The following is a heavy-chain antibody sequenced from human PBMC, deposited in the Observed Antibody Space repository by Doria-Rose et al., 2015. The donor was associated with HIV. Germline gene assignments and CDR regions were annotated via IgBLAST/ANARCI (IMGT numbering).Heavy chain of an antibody. CDR2: ILSDDER. CDR3: ARIKSSRWYHKYYFDF. D-gene: IGHD6-13*01. J-gene: IGHJ4*02. V-gene: IGHV2-26*01. CDR1: GVSLSSPGMG. Sequence: TLKESGPVLVKPTETLTLTCTVSGVSLSSPGMGVSWIRQPPGKALEWLATILSDDERSYKTSLKSRLTIYRGTSKSQVVLTMTDMDPEDTATYYCARIKSSRWYHKYYFDFWGQGTLVIASA.